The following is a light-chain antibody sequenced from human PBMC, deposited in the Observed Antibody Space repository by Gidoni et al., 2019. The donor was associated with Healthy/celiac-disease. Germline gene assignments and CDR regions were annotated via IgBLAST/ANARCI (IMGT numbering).Light chain of an antibody. Sequence: NFMLTPPHSVSKSQGKTVTFSCTRISGSIASNYVPWYQQRPGSSPTTVIYEYNQRPAGVPDRFSGSIDRSSNSASLTISGLKTEDEADYYCQSYDSSTVVFGGGTKLTVL. CDR1: SGSIASNY. V-gene: IGLV6-57*01. J-gene: IGLJ2*01. CDR2: EYN. CDR3: QSYDSSTVV.